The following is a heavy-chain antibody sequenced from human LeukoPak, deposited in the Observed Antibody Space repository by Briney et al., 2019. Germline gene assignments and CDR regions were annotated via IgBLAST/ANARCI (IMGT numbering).Heavy chain of an antibody. Sequence: GGSLRLSCAASGFTFDDYGMSWVRQAPGKGLEWVSGINWNGGSTGYADSVKGRFTISRDNAKNSLYLQMNSLRAEDTAVYYCARAPGIMITFGGALGYWGQGTLVTVSS. CDR1: GFTFDDYG. CDR2: INWNGGST. CDR3: ARAPGIMITFGGALGY. D-gene: IGHD3-16*01. J-gene: IGHJ4*02. V-gene: IGHV3-20*04.